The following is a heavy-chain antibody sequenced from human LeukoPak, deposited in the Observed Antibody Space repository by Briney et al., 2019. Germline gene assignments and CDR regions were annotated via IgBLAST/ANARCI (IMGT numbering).Heavy chain of an antibody. CDR2: INHSGTT. Sequence: PSETLSLTCAVYGGSFSGYYWNWIRQPPGKGPEWIGEINHSGTTRYNPSLKSRVTISADTSKNQFSLKLSSVTAADTAVYYCAILGGFGELSRFDYWGQGTLVTVSS. CDR3: AILGGFGELSRFDY. J-gene: IGHJ4*02. CDR1: GGSFSGYY. D-gene: IGHD3-10*01. V-gene: IGHV4-34*01.